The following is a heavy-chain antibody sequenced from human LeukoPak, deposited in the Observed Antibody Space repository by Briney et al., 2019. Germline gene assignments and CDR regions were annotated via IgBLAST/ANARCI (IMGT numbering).Heavy chain of an antibody. CDR2: MNPNSGNT. V-gene: IGHV1-8*01. CDR3: ARADYDTSASTRKQIDY. J-gene: IGHJ4*02. D-gene: IGHD3-22*01. CDR1: GYSFTNYD. Sequence: ASVKVSCKASGYSFTNYDINWVRQATGQGLEWMGWMNPNSGNTAYAQKFQGRVTMTRNTSISTAYMELSSLKSEDTAVYFCARADYDTSASTRKQIDYWGQGTLVAVSS.